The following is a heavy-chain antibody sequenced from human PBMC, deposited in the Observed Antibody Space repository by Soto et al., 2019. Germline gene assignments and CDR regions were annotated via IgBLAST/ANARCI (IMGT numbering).Heavy chain of an antibody. Sequence: QVQLQESGPGLAKPSGTLSLTCAVSGASISSDNRWTWVRQPPGEGLEWIGEISQSGTTKYNPSLASRVTISVDKSKNQFSLRLTSMTAADTAVYYCAKKVPAALRLYYFFGLDVWGQGTTVTVSS. V-gene: IGHV4-4*02. CDR3: AKKVPAALRLYYFFGLDV. J-gene: IGHJ6*02. CDR2: ISQSGTT. D-gene: IGHD2-15*01. CDR1: GASISSDNR.